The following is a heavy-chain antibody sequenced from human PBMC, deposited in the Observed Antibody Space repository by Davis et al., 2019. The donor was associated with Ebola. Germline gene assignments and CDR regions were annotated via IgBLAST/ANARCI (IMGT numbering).Heavy chain of an antibody. J-gene: IGHJ4*02. CDR2: IILIFDTP. Sequence: SVKVSCKTSGGSFSSHPISWARQAPRQGLEWMGGIILIFDTPHYAQKFQGRITITADASTSTAYMELSSLRSEDTATYFCARDFDGGNYYFDYWGPGTPVTVSS. V-gene: IGHV1-69*13. CDR3: ARDFDGGNYYFDY. CDR1: GGSFSSHP. D-gene: IGHD3-9*01.